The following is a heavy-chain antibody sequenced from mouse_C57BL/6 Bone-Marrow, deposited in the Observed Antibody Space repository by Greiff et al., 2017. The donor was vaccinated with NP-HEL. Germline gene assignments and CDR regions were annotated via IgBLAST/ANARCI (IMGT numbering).Heavy chain of an antibody. V-gene: IGHV1-74*01. Sequence: QVQLQQPGAELVKPGASVKVSCKASGYTFTSYWMHWVKQRPGQGLEWIGRIHPSDSDTNYNQKFKGKATLTVDKSSSPAYMQLSSLTSEDSAVYYCAIWNYYGSSLSYYAMDYWGQGTSVTVSS. CDR2: IHPSDSDT. D-gene: IGHD1-1*01. CDR1: GYTFTSYW. J-gene: IGHJ4*01. CDR3: AIWNYYGSSLSYYAMDY.